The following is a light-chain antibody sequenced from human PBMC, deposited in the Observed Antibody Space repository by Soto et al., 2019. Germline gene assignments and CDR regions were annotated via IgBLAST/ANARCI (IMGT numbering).Light chain of an antibody. CDR2: DVT. CDR3: NSYTSTSTPFV. CDR1: SSDVGGYNY. Sequence: QSALTQPASVSGSPGQSITISCTGTSSDVGGYNYVSWYQHHPGKAPKLMIYDVTNRPSGISNRFSGSKSGNTASLTISGLRAEDEADYYCNSYTSTSTPFVFGTGTKVTVL. V-gene: IGLV2-14*03. J-gene: IGLJ1*01.